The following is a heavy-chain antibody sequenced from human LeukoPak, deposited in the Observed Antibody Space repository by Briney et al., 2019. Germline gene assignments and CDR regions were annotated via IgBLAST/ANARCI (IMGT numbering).Heavy chain of an antibody. V-gene: IGHV3-20*04. D-gene: IGHD6-13*01. CDR1: GFTFDDYG. CDR3: ARVSAGYYYYYYMDV. Sequence: GGSLRLSCAASGFTFDDYGMSWVRQAPGKGLEWVSGINWSGGSTGYADSVKGRFTISRDNAKNSLYLQMNSLRAEDTALYYCARVSAGYYYYYYMDVWGKGTTVTVSS. J-gene: IGHJ6*03. CDR2: INWSGGST.